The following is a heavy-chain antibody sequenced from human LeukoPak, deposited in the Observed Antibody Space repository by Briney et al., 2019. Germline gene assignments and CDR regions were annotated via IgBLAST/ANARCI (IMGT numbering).Heavy chain of an antibody. Sequence: SETLSLTCTVSGGSLSSSGNYWGWIRQPPGKGLDWIGSLSDSGGTYYNPSLKSRVTISVDTSKKQSSLKLSSVTAADTAVYYCARHYCTGGPCYFDDWGPGTLVTVSS. CDR2: LSDSGGT. D-gene: IGHD2-8*02. CDR1: GGSLSSSGNY. J-gene: IGHJ4*02. CDR3: ARHYCTGGPCYFDD. V-gene: IGHV4-39*01.